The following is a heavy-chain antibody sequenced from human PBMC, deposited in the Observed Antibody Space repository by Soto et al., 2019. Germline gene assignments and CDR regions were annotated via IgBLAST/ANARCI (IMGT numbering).Heavy chain of an antibody. D-gene: IGHD3-10*01. Sequence: ASVKVSCKASGYTFTSYYMHWVRQAPGQGLEWMGIINPSGGSTSYAQKFQGRVTMTRDTSTSTVYMELSSLRSEDTAVYYCARESLYYYGSGSYYYYYYGMDVWGQGTTVTVSS. V-gene: IGHV1-46*01. J-gene: IGHJ6*02. CDR1: GYTFTSYY. CDR3: ARESLYYYGSGSYYYYYYGMDV. CDR2: INPSGGST.